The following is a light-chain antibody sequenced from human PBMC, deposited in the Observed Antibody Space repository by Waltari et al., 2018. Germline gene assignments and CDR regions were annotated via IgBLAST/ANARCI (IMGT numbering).Light chain of an antibody. J-gene: IGLJ2*01. CDR2: EVS. CDR1: SSDVGGYNY. CDR3: SSYAGSNNLV. Sequence: QSALTQPPSASGSPGQSVTISCPGTSSDVGGYNYVPWYQQHPGKAPKLMIYEVSKRPSGVPDRFSGSKSGNTASLTVSGLQAEDEADYYCSSYAGSNNLVFGGGTKLTVL. V-gene: IGLV2-8*01.